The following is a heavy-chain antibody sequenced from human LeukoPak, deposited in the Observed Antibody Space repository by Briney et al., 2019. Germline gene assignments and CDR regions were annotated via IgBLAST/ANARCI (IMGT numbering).Heavy chain of an antibody. V-gene: IGHV4-59*01. Sequence: PTETLSLACTVAGGAISSYYLSWIRQPPGKGLEGIGYIYHSGSTKYNASLKSRVTISVDTSENQFSLKLSSVTAADTAVYYCARAPANWEDAFDIWGQGTVVTVSS. D-gene: IGHD7-27*01. J-gene: IGHJ3*02. CDR1: GGAISSYY. CDR2: IYHSGST. CDR3: ARAPANWEDAFDI.